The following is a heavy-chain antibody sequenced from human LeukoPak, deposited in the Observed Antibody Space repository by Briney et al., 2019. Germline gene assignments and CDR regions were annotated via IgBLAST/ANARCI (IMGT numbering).Heavy chain of an antibody. Sequence: PAGSLRLSCAASGFTFSGYAMSWVRQAPGKGLKWVSTISGSGGSTYYADSVKGRFTISRDNSKNTLYLQMNSLRAEDTAVYYCAKDAYCGGDCYPAEYFQHWGQGTLVTVSS. CDR3: AKDAYCGGDCYPAEYFQH. CDR1: GFTFSGYA. D-gene: IGHD2-21*02. J-gene: IGHJ1*01. CDR2: ISGSGGST. V-gene: IGHV3-23*01.